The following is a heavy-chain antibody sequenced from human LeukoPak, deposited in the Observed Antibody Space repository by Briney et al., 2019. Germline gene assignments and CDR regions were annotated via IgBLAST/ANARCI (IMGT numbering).Heavy chain of an antibody. CDR3: AKKTHSCCFYHFDY. CDR1: GFTFSNYA. J-gene: IGHJ4*02. V-gene: IGHV3-23*01. CDR2: ISAGGGST. D-gene: IGHD3-22*01. Sequence: PGGSLRLSCAASGFTFSNYAMHWVRQAPGKGLEWVSGISAGGGSTAHADSVKGRFTISRDNSKNMLYLQMNSLRAEDTALYFCAKKTHSCCFYHFDYRGQGTLVTVSS.